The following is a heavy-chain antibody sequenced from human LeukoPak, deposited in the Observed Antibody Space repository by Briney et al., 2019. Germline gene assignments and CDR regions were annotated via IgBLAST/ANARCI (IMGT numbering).Heavy chain of an antibody. J-gene: IGHJ3*02. CDR1: GGSISSSIYY. Sequence: SETLSLTCTVSGGSISSSIYYWGWIRQPPGKGLECIGNIYYGGSTYYNPSLKSRVTISVDTSKNQFSLKLSSVTAADTAVYYCARRGYGDYDVFDISGQGTMVTVSS. CDR2: IYYGGST. V-gene: IGHV4-39*01. D-gene: IGHD4-17*01. CDR3: ARRGYGDYDVFDI.